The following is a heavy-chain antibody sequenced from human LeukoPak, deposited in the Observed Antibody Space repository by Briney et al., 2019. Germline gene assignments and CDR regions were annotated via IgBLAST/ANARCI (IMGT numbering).Heavy chain of an antibody. V-gene: IGHV3-53*01. D-gene: IGHD3-3*01. CDR1: GFTVSSNY. CDR3: ASYDFWSGYQSTMDV. J-gene: IGHJ6*02. CDR2: IYSGGST. Sequence: PGGSLRLSCAASGFTVSSNYMSWVRQAPGKGLEWVSVIYSGGSTYYADSVKGRFTISRDNSMNTLYLQMNSLRAEDTAVYYCASYDFWSGYQSTMDVWGQGTTVTVSS.